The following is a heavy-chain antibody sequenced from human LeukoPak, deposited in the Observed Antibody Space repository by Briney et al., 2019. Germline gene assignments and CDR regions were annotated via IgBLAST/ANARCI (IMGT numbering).Heavy chain of an antibody. D-gene: IGHD2-2*01. Sequence: GGSLRLSCAASGFTFDDYAMHLVRQAPGKGLEGVSGISWYSGSIGYADSVKGRFTISRDNAKNSLYLQMNSLRAEDTALYYCAKDQYQLGSYFDYWGQGTLVTVSS. CDR1: GFTFDDYA. CDR3: AKDQYQLGSYFDY. CDR2: ISWYSGSI. V-gene: IGHV3-9*01. J-gene: IGHJ4*02.